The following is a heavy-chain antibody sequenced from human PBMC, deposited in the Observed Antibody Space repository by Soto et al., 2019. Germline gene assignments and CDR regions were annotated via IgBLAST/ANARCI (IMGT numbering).Heavy chain of an antibody. J-gene: IGHJ6*02. CDR1: GFTFSSYS. CDR3: AREVDTAMAPRDYYYGMDV. Sequence: GSLRLSCAASGFTFSSYSMNWVRQAPGKGLEWVSSISSSSSYIYYADSVKGRFTISRDNAKNSLYLQMNSLRAEDTAVYYCAREVDTAMAPRDYYYGMDVWGQGTTVTVSS. CDR2: ISSSSSYI. V-gene: IGHV3-21*01. D-gene: IGHD5-18*01.